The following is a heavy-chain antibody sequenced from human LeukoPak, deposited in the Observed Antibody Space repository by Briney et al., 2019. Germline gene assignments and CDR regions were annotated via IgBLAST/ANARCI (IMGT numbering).Heavy chain of an antibody. CDR2: IKQDGSEK. D-gene: IGHD4-17*01. CDR3: AKDLYGDYENIVDY. CDR1: GFTFSSYW. J-gene: IGHJ4*02. Sequence: PGGSLRLSCAASGFTFSSYWMSWVRQAPGKGLEWVANIKQDGSEKYYVDSVKGRFTISRDNAKNSLYLQMNSLRAEDTAVYYCAKDLYGDYENIVDYWGQGTLVTVSS. V-gene: IGHV3-7*01.